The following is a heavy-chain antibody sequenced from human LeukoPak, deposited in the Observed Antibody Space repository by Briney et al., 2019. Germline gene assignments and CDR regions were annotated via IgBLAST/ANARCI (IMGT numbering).Heavy chain of an antibody. CDR3: ARDDADEIAVAGLDY. J-gene: IGHJ4*02. V-gene: IGHV4-59*12. CDR2: IYYSGST. CDR1: GGSISSYY. D-gene: IGHD6-19*01. Sequence: ETSETPSLTCTVSGGSISSYYWSWIRQLPGKGLEWIGYIYYSGSTYYNPSLKSRVTISVDTSKNQFSLKLSSVTAADTAVYYCARDDADEIAVAGLDYWGQGTLVTVSS.